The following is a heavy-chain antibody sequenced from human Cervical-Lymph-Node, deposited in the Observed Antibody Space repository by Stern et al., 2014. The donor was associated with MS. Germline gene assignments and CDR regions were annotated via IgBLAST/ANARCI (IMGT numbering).Heavy chain of an antibody. CDR1: GFTLTYYA. J-gene: IGHJ3*01. CDR2: LSSHGHKK. D-gene: IGHD1-1*01. CDR3: ARDQGTPENGFVL. V-gene: IGHV3-30*04. Sequence: QVQLVQSGGGVVQPGRSLRLSCAASGFTLTYYAMHWVRQAPGKGLEWVALLSSHGHKKYYADSVKGRFTISRDNSKNSLYLQMSSLRPEDTAVYYCARDQGTPENGFVLWGQGSMVIVSS.